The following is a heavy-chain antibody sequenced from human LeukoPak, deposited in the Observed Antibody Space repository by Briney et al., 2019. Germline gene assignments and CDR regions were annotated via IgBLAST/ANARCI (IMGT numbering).Heavy chain of an antibody. J-gene: IGHJ4*02. D-gene: IGHD3-22*01. CDR3: AREGFGDSSGYYSLDY. V-gene: IGHV3-21*01. CDR2: ISSSSSYI. CDR1: GFTFSSYS. Sequence: PGGSLRLSCAASGFTFSSYSMNWVRQAPGKGLEWVSSISSSSSYIYYADSVKGRFTISRDNAKNSLYLRMNSLRAEDTAVYYCAREGFGDSSGYYSLDYWGQGTLVTVSS.